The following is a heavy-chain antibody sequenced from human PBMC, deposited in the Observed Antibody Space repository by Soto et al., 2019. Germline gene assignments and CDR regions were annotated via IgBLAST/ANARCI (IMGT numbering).Heavy chain of an antibody. CDR1: GLTFDDYA. J-gene: IGHJ4*02. Sequence: EVQLVESGGGLVQSGKSLRLSCAASGLTFDDYAMHWVRQAPGKDLEWVSGISWNSGSIGYADSVKGRFTISRDNAKNSLYLQMNSLRAGDTALYYCASGRGYGILTGYYPYFDYWGQGTLVTVSS. V-gene: IGHV3-9*01. CDR3: ASGRGYGILTGYYPYFDY. D-gene: IGHD3-9*01. CDR2: ISWNSGSI.